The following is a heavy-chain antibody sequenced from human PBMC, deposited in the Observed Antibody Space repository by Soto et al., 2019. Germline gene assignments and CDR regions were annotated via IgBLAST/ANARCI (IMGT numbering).Heavy chain of an antibody. CDR1: GGSISSGGYY. Sequence: QVQLQESGPGLVKPSQTLSLTCTVSGGSISSGGYYWSWIRQHPGKGLEWIGYIYYSGSTYYNPSLKSRVTISVDTSKSQFSLELSSVTAADTAVYYCASFLGSTIFGVVTKSGAFDYWGQGTLVTVSS. V-gene: IGHV4-31*03. D-gene: IGHD3-3*01. CDR3: ASFLGSTIFGVVTKSGAFDY. CDR2: IYYSGST. J-gene: IGHJ4*02.